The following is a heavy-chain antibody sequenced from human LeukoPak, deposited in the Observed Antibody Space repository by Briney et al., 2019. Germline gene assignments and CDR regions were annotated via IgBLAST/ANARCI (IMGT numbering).Heavy chain of an antibody. CDR3: AKDRFFGGVKDYLDY. J-gene: IGHJ4*02. D-gene: IGHD3-16*01. CDR1: GFSFSNYG. Sequence: SGGSLRLSCAASGFSFSNYGMHWVRQAPGKGLEWVAVISHDESNKDYADSVKGRFTISRDNTKNTLYLQMNSLRAEDTAVYYCAKDRFFGGVKDYLDYWGQGNLVSVSS. V-gene: IGHV3-30*18. CDR2: ISHDESNK.